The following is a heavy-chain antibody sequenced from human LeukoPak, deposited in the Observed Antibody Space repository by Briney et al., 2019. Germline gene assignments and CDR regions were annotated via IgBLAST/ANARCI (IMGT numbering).Heavy chain of an antibody. J-gene: IGHJ4*02. Sequence: GGSLRLSCAASGFTFSSYAMNWVRHPPGKGLEWVSAISGSGGSTYYADSVKGRFTISRDNSKNTLYLQMNSLRAEDTAVYYCAKDWIAVAGMDYFDYWGQGTLVTVSS. CDR1: GFTFSSYA. CDR3: AKDWIAVAGMDYFDY. D-gene: IGHD6-19*01. CDR2: ISGSGGST. V-gene: IGHV3-23*01.